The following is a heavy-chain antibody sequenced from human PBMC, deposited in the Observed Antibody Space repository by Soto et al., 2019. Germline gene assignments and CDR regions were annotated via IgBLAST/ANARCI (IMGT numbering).Heavy chain of an antibody. V-gene: IGHV6-1*01. J-gene: IGHJ5*02. CDR1: GDSVSSNSVA. D-gene: IGHD1-26*01. CDR3: ARDAAYNRRDGFDP. Sequence: SQTLSLTCAISGDSVSSNSVAWHWIRQSPSRGLEWLGRTYYRSEWYNEYAVSVKSRITINPDTFKNQFSLRVSSVTPDYSSVYYCARDAAYNRRDGFDPWGQGTLVT. CDR2: TYYRSEWYN.